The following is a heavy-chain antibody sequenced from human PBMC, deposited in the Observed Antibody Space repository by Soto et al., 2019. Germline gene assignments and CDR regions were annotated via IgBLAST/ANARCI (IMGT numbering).Heavy chain of an antibody. CDR3: ARLRYYYDSSGYYPGHAFDI. D-gene: IGHD3-22*01. CDR1: GFTFSSYA. CDR2: ISGSGGST. Sequence: PGGSLRLSCAASGFTFSSYAMSWVRQAPGKGLEWVSAISGSGGSTYYADSVKGRFTIPRGNSKNTLYLQMNSLRAEDTAVYYCARLRYYYDSSGYYPGHAFDIWGQGTMVTVSS. J-gene: IGHJ3*02. V-gene: IGHV3-23*01.